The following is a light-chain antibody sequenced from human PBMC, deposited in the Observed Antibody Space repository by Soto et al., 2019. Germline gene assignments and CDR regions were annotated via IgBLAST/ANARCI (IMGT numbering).Light chain of an antibody. Sequence: DIVMTQSPLSLPVTPGEPASISCRSSQSLLHSNGYNYLDWYLQKPGQSPQLLIYLGSNRASGVPDRFSGSGSGTDFTLKISRVEAEDVGVYYCIQVLEIPYTLGQGTKLEIK. V-gene: IGKV2-28*01. CDR3: IQVLEIPYT. J-gene: IGKJ2*01. CDR2: LGS. CDR1: QSLLHSNGYNY.